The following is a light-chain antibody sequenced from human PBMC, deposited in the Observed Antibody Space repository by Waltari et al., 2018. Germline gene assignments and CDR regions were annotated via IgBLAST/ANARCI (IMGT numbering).Light chain of an antibody. CDR1: SRDVGGYNY. V-gene: IGLV2-14*03. Sequence: QSALTQPASVSGSPGQSITISCTGTSRDVGGYNYVSWYQQHPGTTPKLIIFDVHRRPSGVSHRFSGSKSGNTASLTISGLQAEDEADYYCGSYTTRATHVFGIGTKVTVL. J-gene: IGLJ1*01. CDR2: DVH. CDR3: GSYTTRATHV.